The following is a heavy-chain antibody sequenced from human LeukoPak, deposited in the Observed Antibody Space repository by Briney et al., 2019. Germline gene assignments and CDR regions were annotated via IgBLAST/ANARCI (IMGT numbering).Heavy chain of an antibody. D-gene: IGHD1-26*01. CDR3: ARCRSSGSYNWFDP. CDR1: GGSISSSNYY. CDR2: IYYSGST. V-gene: IGHV4-39*07. Sequence: SQTLSLTWTVSGGSISSSNYYWGWIRQPPGRGLEWIGSIYYSGSTYYNLSLKSRVTISLDTSKNQFSLKLSSVAAADTAVYSCARCRSSGSYNWFDPWGQGTLVTVSS. J-gene: IGHJ5*02.